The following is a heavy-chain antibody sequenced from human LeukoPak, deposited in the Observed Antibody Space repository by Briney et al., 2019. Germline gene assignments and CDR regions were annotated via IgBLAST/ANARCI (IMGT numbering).Heavy chain of an antibody. Sequence: GGSLRLPCAASGFNFSNHWMSWVRQAPGKGLDWVANIKQDGSEKYYVDSVKGRYTISRDNAKNSLYLQMNSLRAEDTAVYYCASSSREYWGQGTLVTVSS. D-gene: IGHD6-13*01. J-gene: IGHJ4*02. CDR1: GFNFSNHW. V-gene: IGHV3-7*01. CDR2: IKQDGSEK. CDR3: ASSSREY.